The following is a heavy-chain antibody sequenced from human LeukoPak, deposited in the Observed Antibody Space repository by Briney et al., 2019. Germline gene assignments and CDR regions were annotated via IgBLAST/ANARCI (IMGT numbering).Heavy chain of an antibody. CDR2: IYKNAIT. J-gene: IGHJ6*03. CDR3: ARSLRVRGVPDYKDV. CDR1: GFTVGSNY. V-gene: IGHV3-53*01. Sequence: PGGSLRLSCAASGFTVGSNYMTWVRQAPGKGLEWVSVIYKNAITYYADTVKGRFTISRDNSKNTLYLQMNSLRADDTAVYYCARSLRVRGVPDYKDVWGKGTTVTISS. D-gene: IGHD3-10*01.